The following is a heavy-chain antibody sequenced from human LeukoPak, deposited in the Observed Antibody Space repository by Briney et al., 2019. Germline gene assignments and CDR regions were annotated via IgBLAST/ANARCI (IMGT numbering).Heavy chain of an antibody. D-gene: IGHD2-2*01. Sequence: SQTLSLTCAISRDSVSTNSGAWNWIRQSPSRGLEWLGRTYYRSKWSYDYAVSMKSRISISPDTSKNQFSLQLNSVTPEDTAVYYCARGGIGYCSTTSCYFDSWGQGTLVTVSS. J-gene: IGHJ4*02. CDR3: ARGGIGYCSTTSCYFDS. V-gene: IGHV6-1*01. CDR2: TYYRSKWSY. CDR1: RDSVSTNSGA.